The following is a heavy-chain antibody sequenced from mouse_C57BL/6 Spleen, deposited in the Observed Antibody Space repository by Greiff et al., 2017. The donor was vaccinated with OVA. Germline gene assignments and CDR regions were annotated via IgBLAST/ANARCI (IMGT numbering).Heavy chain of an antibody. CDR2: ISSGSSTI. CDR3: PPFTRSRGWYFDV. J-gene: IGHJ1*03. Sequence: EVQLVESGGGLVKPGGSLKLSCAASGFTFSDYGMHWVRQAPEKGLEWVAYISSGSSTIYYADTVKGRFTISRDNAKNTLFLQMTSLRSEDTAMYYCPPFTRSRGWYFDVWGTGTTVTVSS. CDR1: GFTFSDYG. V-gene: IGHV5-17*01.